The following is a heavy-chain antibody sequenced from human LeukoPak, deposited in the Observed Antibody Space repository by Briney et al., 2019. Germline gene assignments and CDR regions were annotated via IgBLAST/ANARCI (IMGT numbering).Heavy chain of an antibody. D-gene: IGHD1-26*01. CDR1: GGSIRSSSYY. CDR2: IYYSGST. Sequence: SETLSLTCTVSGGSIRSSSYYWGWIRQPPGKGLEWIGSIYYSGSTYYNPSLKSRVTISVDTSKNQFSLKLSSVTAADTAVYYCARHGVAGGELLRFDYWGQGTLVTVSS. CDR3: ARHGVAGGELLRFDY. J-gene: IGHJ4*02. V-gene: IGHV4-39*01.